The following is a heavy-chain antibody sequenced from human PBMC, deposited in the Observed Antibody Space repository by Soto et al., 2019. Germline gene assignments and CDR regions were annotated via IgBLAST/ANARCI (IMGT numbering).Heavy chain of an antibody. V-gene: IGHV1-69*01. CDR1: GGTFSSYS. J-gene: IGHJ4*02. CDR2: IIPIFGTA. CDR3: ARDGWRHSGGMDY. D-gene: IGHD3-16*01. Sequence: QVQLVQSGAEVKKPGSSVKVSCKASGGTFSSYSINWVRQAPGQGLEWMGEIIPIFGTANYAQKFQGRVTITADESTSTAYMALSSLSSEDTAVYYFARDGWRHSGGMDYWGQGPLVTVSS.